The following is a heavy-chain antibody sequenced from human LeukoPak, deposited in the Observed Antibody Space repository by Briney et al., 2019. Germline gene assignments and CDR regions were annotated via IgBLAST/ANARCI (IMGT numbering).Heavy chain of an antibody. CDR2: IIPIFGTA. V-gene: IGHV1-69*13. CDR3: ARAGVGATRSDY. Sequence: GASVKVSCKASGGTFSSYAISWVRQAPGQGLEWMGGIIPIFGTANYAQKFQGRVTITADESTSTAYMELSSLRSEDTAVYYCARAGVGATRSDYWGQGTLVTVSS. CDR1: GGTFSSYA. J-gene: IGHJ4*02. D-gene: IGHD1-26*01.